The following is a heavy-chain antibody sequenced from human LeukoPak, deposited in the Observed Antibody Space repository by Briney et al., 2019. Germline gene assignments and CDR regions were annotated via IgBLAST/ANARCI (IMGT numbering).Heavy chain of an antibody. V-gene: IGHV4-38-2*02. CDR1: GYSIRSGYY. Sequence: PSETLSLTCTVSGYSIRSGYYWGWIRQSPGKGLEWIGSIYHSWSTDYNPSLKSRVTISPDKSKNQFSLTLTSVTAADTAVYFCARAPLSGTYYTDAFDIWGQGTMVTVSS. D-gene: IGHD1-26*01. CDR2: IYHSWST. J-gene: IGHJ3*02. CDR3: ARAPLSGTYYTDAFDI.